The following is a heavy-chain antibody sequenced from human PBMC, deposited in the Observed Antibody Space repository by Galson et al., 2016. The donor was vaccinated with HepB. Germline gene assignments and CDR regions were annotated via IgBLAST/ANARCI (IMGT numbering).Heavy chain of an antibody. D-gene: IGHD1-26*01. Sequence: SVKVSCKASGYTFTDYYLHWVRQAPGQGLEWMGWVNPNSGGTKYAQKFQGWVTMSRDTSINTAYMELGRLKSNGTAVYYCARGEPTNSGRGLAFDIWGRGTTATVSS. V-gene: IGHV1-2*04. CDR3: ARGEPTNSGRGLAFDI. J-gene: IGHJ3*02. CDR1: GYTFTDYY. CDR2: VNPNSGGT.